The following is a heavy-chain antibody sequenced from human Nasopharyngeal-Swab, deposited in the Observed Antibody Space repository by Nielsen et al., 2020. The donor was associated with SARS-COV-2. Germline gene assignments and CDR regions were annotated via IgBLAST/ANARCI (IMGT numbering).Heavy chain of an antibody. Sequence: ASVKVSCKASGYTFTSYYMHWVRQAPGQGLEWMGIINPSGGSTSYAQKFQGRVTMTRDTSTSTVYMELSSLRSEDTAVYYCARDLYSSGWYRTNRYFDLWGRGTLVTVSS. D-gene: IGHD6-19*01. CDR1: GYTFTSYY. CDR2: INPSGGST. CDR3: ARDLYSSGWYRTNRYFDL. J-gene: IGHJ2*01. V-gene: IGHV1-46*01.